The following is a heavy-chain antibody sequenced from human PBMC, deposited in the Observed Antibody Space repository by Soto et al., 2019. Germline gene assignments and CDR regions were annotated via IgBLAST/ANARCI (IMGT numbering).Heavy chain of an antibody. V-gene: IGHV4-31*03. J-gene: IGHJ5*02. CDR2: IYYSGST. CDR3: ARAQEYYDFWSASSGSPFDP. CDR1: GGSISSGGYY. D-gene: IGHD3-3*01. Sequence: PSETLSLTCTVSGGSISSGGYYWSWIRQHPGKGLEWIGYIYYSGSTYYNPSLKSRVTISVDTSKNQFSLKLSSVTAADTAVYYCARAQEYYDFWSASSGSPFDPWGQGTLVTVSS.